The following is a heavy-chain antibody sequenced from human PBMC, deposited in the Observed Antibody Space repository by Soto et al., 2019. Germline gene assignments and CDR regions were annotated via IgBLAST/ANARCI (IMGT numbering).Heavy chain of an antibody. D-gene: IGHD6-19*01. CDR3: PQSRAVSGTSGEYFDY. Sequence: PGGSLRLSCAASGFTFSSYAMHWVRQAPGKGLEWVAVISYDGSNKYYADSVKGRFTISRDNSKNTLYLQMNSLRAEDTAVYYCPQSRAVSGTSGEYFDYWGQGTLVTVSS. V-gene: IGHV3-30-3*01. J-gene: IGHJ4*02. CDR1: GFTFSSYA. CDR2: ISYDGSNK.